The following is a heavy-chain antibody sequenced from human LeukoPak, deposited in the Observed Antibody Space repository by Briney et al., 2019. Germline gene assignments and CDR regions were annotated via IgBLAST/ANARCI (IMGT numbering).Heavy chain of an antibody. J-gene: IGHJ4*02. CDR3: ASPNPVYGSGSYYFY. CDR1: GGSISSSNW. D-gene: IGHD3-10*01. Sequence: SETLSLTCAVSGGSISSSNWWSWVRQPPGKGLEWIGEIYHSGSTNYNPSLKSRVTISVDKSKNQFSLKLGSVTAADTAVYYCASPNPVYGSGSYYFYWGQGTLVTVSS. V-gene: IGHV4-4*02. CDR2: IYHSGST.